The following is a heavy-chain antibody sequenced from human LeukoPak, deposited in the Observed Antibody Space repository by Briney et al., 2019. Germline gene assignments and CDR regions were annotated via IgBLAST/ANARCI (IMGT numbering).Heavy chain of an antibody. Sequence: GGSLRLSCAASGFTFGNYWMSWVRQAPGKGLEWVASIHQHGNEKYFVDSVRGRFTISRDNAKNSLYLQMSSLRAEDTAVYYCATLNGPLFEYWGQGTLVTVSS. CDR3: ATLNGPLFEY. CDR1: GFTFGNYW. D-gene: IGHD2-8*01. V-gene: IGHV3-7*01. J-gene: IGHJ4*02. CDR2: IHQHGNEK.